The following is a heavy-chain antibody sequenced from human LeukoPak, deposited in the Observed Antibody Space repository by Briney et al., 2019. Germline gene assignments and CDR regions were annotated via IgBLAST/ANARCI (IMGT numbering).Heavy chain of an antibody. J-gene: IGHJ4*02. CDR3: AREGEDMIVYDY. CDR2: IKQDGSEK. D-gene: IGHD3-22*01. CDR1: GFTFSSYW. V-gene: IGHV3-7*01. Sequence: PGGSLRLSCAASGFTFSSYWMSWVRRAPGKGLGWVANIKQDGSEKYYVDSVKGRFTISRDNAKNSLYLQMNCLRSADTAVYYCAREGEDMIVYDYWGQGTLVTVSS.